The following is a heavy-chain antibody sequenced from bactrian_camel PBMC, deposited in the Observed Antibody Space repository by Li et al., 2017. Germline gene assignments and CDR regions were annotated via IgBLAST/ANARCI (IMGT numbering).Heavy chain of an antibody. V-gene: IGHV3S53*01. D-gene: IGHD2*01. CDR2: IETDGTT. CDR1: GNNVDKYC. J-gene: IGHJ7*01. Sequence: VESGGGSAQAGGSLRLSCTASGNNVDKYCLGWYRQAPGKEREGVATIETDGTTIYADSVKDRFTISKGNAKTVVYLQMNSLKPEDTASYYCVADQVDCESAWQYGMDHWGKGTQVTVS.